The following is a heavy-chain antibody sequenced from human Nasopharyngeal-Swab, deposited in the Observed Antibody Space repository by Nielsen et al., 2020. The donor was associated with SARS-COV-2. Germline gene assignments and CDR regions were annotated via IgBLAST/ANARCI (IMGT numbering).Heavy chain of an antibody. CDR3: AKAMIVVAYDAFDI. V-gene: IGHV3-23*01. CDR2: ISGSGGST. CDR1: GFTFSSYA. J-gene: IGHJ3*02. D-gene: IGHD3-22*01. Sequence: GGSLRLACAASGFTFSSYAMRWVRQAPGEGLEWVSAISGSGGSTYYADSVKGRFTISRDNSKNPLYLQMNSLRAEDTAVYYCAKAMIVVAYDAFDIWGQGTMVTVSS.